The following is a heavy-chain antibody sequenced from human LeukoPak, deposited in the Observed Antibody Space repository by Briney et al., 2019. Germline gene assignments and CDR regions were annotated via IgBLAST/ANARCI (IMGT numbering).Heavy chain of an antibody. CDR1: GYTFTGYY. Sequence: ASVKVSCKASGYTFTGYYMHWVRQAPGQGLEWMGWINPNSGGTNYAQKFQGRVTMTRDTSISTAYMELSRLRSDDTAVYYCARVMHYYGSGSYLGYWGQGTLVTASS. J-gene: IGHJ4*02. D-gene: IGHD3-10*01. CDR2: INPNSGGT. V-gene: IGHV1-2*02. CDR3: ARVMHYYGSGSYLGY.